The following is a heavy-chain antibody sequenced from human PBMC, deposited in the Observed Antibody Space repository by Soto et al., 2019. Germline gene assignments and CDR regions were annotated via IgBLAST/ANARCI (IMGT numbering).Heavy chain of an antibody. CDR3: AREGVAPYYYYGMDV. J-gene: IGHJ6*02. V-gene: IGHV1-18*01. D-gene: IGHD5-12*01. CDR1: AYTFTRSG. CDR2: ISTYNGDT. Sequence: ASVKVSCRASAYTFTRSGISGVRQAPGQGLEWMGWISTYNGDTNYAQTFQGRVTMTTDTSTSTVHMEVRSLRSDDTAVYYCAREGVAPYYYYGMDVWGQGTPVTVSS.